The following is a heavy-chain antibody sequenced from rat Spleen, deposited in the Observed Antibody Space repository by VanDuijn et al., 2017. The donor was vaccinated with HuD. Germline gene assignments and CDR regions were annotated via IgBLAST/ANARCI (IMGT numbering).Heavy chain of an antibody. CDR1: GFTFSNYG. CDR2: ISPSGGST. Sequence: EVQLVESGGGLVQPGRSLKLSCAASGFTFSNYGMHWIRQAPTKGLEWVASISPSGGSTYYRDSVKGRFTISRDNAKSTLYLQMDSLRSEDTATYYCVRHGYTRYYFDYWGQGVMVTVS. D-gene: IGHD1-9*01. CDR3: VRHGYTRYYFDY. J-gene: IGHJ2*01. V-gene: IGHV5-19*01.